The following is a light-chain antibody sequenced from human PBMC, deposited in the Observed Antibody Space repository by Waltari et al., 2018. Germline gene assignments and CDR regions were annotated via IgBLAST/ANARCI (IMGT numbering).Light chain of an antibody. CDR3: QQSLNTPRT. J-gene: IGKJ1*01. V-gene: IGKV1-39*01. CDR2: GAS. CDR1: QSIRSY. Sequence: DIQMTQSPSSLSAFVGERVTITCRASQSIRSYVNWYQQKAGKAPQLLIYGASSLQSGVPSRFSCSGSGKDFTLTIRSLQPEDFATYYCQQSLNTPRTFGQGTKVEMK.